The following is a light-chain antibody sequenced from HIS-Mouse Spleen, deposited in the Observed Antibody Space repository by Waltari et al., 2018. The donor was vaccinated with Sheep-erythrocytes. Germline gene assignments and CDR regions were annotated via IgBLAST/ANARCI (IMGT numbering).Light chain of an antibody. Sequence: QSALTQPRSVSGSPGQSVTISCTGTSSDVCGYNYVSWYQQPPGNAPKLRIYDVSKRPSGVPDRFSGSKSGNTASLTISGLQAEDEADYYCCSYAGSYNHVFATGTKVTVL. J-gene: IGLJ1*01. CDR2: DVS. V-gene: IGLV2-11*01. CDR3: CSYAGSYNHV. CDR1: SSDVCGYNY.